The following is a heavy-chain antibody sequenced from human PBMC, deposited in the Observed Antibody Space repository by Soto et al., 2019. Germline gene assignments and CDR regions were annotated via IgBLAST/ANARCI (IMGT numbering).Heavy chain of an antibody. Sequence: SETLSLTCAVYGGSFSGYYWSWIRQSPGKGLESIGEINHSGSTNYNPSLKSRVTISVDTSKNQFSLKLTSVTAADTAVYYCARVAKMMYARSLLSRRSSNWFVSWGQGNLVTVSS. CDR3: ARVAKMMYARSLLSRRSSNWFVS. V-gene: IGHV4-34*01. CDR2: INHSGST. D-gene: IGHD2-8*01. CDR1: GGSFSGYY. J-gene: IGHJ5*01.